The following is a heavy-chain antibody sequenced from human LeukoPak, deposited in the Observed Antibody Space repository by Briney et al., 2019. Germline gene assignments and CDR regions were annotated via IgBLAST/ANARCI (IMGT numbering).Heavy chain of an antibody. CDR2: INSDGSST. V-gene: IGHV3-74*01. J-gene: IGHJ4*02. CDR3: ASHPGMRWLLFDY. Sequence: PGRSLRLSCAASGFTFISSWMRWVRQAPGKGLVLVSRINSDGSSTSYAHSVKGRFTISRDNAKNTLYLKMNSLRAEDTAVYYCASHPGMRWLLFDYWGQGTLVTVSS. D-gene: IGHD5-24*01. CDR1: GFTFISSW.